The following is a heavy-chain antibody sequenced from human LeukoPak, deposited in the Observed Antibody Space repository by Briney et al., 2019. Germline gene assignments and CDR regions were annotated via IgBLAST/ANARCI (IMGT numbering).Heavy chain of an antibody. J-gene: IGHJ4*02. Sequence: SETLSLTCTVSVSFISSGYYWGWIRQPPGKGLEWIGSFYHSGSTYYNPSLKSRVTISIDTSKTQFSLRLSSMTAADTAVYYCASLSRRIAAAGTPFFDYWGQGTLVTVSS. CDR1: VSFISSGYY. D-gene: IGHD6-13*01. CDR3: ASLSRRIAAAGTPFFDY. V-gene: IGHV4-38-2*02. CDR2: FYHSGST.